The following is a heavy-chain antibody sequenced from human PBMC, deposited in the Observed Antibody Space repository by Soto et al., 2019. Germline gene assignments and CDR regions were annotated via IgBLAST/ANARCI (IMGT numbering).Heavy chain of an antibody. V-gene: IGHV1-46*01. CDR3: ARDPGLKYYFDY. J-gene: IGHJ4*02. CDR1: GYTFTSYY. CDR2: INPSGTYT. Sequence: ASVKVSCKASGYTFTSYYLHWVRQAPGQGLEWMGIINPSGTYTAYAQKFQGRVAMTRDTSTSTVYMELSSLRSEDTAVFYCARDPGLKYYFDYWGQGTLVTVS.